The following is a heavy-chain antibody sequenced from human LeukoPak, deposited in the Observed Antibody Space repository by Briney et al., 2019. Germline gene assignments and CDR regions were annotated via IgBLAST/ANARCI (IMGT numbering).Heavy chain of an antibody. D-gene: IGHD3-22*01. J-gene: IGHJ1*01. Sequence: SVKVSCKASGGTFSSYAISWVRQAPGQGLEWMGRIIPILGIANYAQKFQGRVTITADKSTSTAYMELSSLRSEDTAVYYCARAPDYYDSSGYHHWSQGTLVTVSS. V-gene: IGHV1-69*04. CDR2: IIPILGIA. CDR1: GGTFSSYA. CDR3: ARAPDYYDSSGYHH.